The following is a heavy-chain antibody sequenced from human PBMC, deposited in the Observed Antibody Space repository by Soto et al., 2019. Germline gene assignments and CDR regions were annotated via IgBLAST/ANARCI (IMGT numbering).Heavy chain of an antibody. Sequence: SETMSLTCIVSGESISSSSYYWGWIRQPPGKGLEWIGSIYYSGRTYYNPSFKSRVTISIDTSKNQFSLKLSSVTATDTAVYYCARQRTTVVTQAYFDHWGQGALVTVSS. CDR2: IYYSGRT. D-gene: IGHD2-21*02. V-gene: IGHV4-39*01. CDR3: ARQRTTVVTQAYFDH. J-gene: IGHJ4*02. CDR1: GESISSSSYY.